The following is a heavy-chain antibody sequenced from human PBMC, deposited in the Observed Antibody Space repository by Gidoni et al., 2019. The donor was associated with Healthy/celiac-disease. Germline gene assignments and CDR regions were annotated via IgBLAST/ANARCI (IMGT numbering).Heavy chain of an antibody. J-gene: IGHJ6*02. CDR3: ARDYELRGVTDYNCSSTSCYDVKTYYYYYGMDV. D-gene: IGHD2-2*01. Sequence: QVQLQESGPGLVKPSQTLSLTCTVSGGSISSGGYYWSWIRQHPGKGMGWIGYIYYSGSTYYTPSLKSRVTISVDTSKNQFSLKLSSVTAADTAVYYCARDYELRGVTDYNCSSTSCYDVKTYYYYYGMDVWGQGTTVTVSS. V-gene: IGHV4-31*03. CDR1: GGSISSGGYY. CDR2: IYYSGST.